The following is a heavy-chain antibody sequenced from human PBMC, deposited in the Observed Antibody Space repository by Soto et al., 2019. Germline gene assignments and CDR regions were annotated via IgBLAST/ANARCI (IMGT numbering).Heavy chain of an antibody. Sequence: PSQTLSLTCAISGDSVASNSAAWNWIRQSPSRGLEWLGRTYYRSKWYNDYAVSVKSRITINPDTSKNQFSLQLNSVTPEDTAVYYCVRRFLTAAGGLGMAVWGQGTTVPVSS. D-gene: IGHD3-16*01. CDR1: GDSVASNSAA. CDR2: TYYRSKWYN. CDR3: VRRFLTAAGGLGMAV. J-gene: IGHJ6*01. V-gene: IGHV6-1*01.